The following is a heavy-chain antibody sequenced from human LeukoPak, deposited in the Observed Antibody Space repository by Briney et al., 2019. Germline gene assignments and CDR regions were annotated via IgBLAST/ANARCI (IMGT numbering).Heavy chain of an antibody. V-gene: IGHV4-59*08. CDR2: IYYSGST. D-gene: IGHD5-24*01. CDR3: ARHMVNGYSYVYFDY. CDR1: NGSISGYY. Sequence: SETLSLTCTVSNGSISGYYWSWIRQAPGKGLEWIGYIYYSGSTNYNPSLKSRVTVSVDTSKNQFSLKLSSVTATDTAVCYCARHMVNGYSYVYFDYWGQGTLVTVSS. J-gene: IGHJ4*02.